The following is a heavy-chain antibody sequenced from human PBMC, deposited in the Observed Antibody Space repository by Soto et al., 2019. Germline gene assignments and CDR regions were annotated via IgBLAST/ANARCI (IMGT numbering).Heavy chain of an antibody. V-gene: IGHV1-18*01. CDR1: GYGFTTYG. CDR3: ARGRYGEY. J-gene: IGHJ4*02. CDR2: ISAHNGNT. D-gene: IGHD3-10*01. Sequence: QVHLVQSGAEVKKPGASVKVSCKGSGYGFTTYGITWVRQAPGQGLEWMAWISAHNGNTDYAQNLQGRVTVTRDTSTSTAYMELRSLRSEDTAVYYCARGRYGEYWGQGALVPVSS.